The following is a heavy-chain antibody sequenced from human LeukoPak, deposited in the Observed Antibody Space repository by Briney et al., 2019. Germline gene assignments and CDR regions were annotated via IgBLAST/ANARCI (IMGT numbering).Heavy chain of an antibody. CDR3: ARAGSPYYYYYMDV. J-gene: IGHJ6*03. D-gene: IGHD3-10*01. V-gene: IGHV7-4-1*02. Sequence: ASVKVPCKASGYTFTSYAMNWVRQAPGQGLEWMGWINTNTGNPTYAQGFTGRFVFSLDTFVSTAYLQISSLKAEDTAVYYCARAGSPYYYYYMDVWGKGTTVTVSS. CDR2: INTNTGNP. CDR1: GYTFTSYA.